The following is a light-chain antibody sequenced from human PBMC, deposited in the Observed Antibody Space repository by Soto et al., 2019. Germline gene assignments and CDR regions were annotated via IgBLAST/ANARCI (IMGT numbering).Light chain of an antibody. V-gene: IGKV3-11*01. CDR1: QSVSGSD. CDR3: QQRSNWPPVT. Sequence: EVVLTQSPGTLSLSPGERATLSFMSSQSVSGSDLACYQQKPGQAPRLLIYGASNRATGIPARFSGSGSGTDFTLTISSLEPEDFAVYYCQQRSNWPPVTFGQGTKVDIK. CDR2: GAS. J-gene: IGKJ1*01.